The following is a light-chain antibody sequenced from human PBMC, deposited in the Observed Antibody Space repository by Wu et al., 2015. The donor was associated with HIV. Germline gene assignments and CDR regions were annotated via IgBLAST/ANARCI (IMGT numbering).Light chain of an antibody. CDR3: QQYGSSPGS. V-gene: IGKV3-20*01. J-gene: IGKJ2*03. CDR2: GAS. Sequence: EIVMTQSPATLSVSPGERATLSCRASQSVSSNLAWYQQKPGQAPRLLIYGASSRATGIPDRLSGSGSGADFTLTISRLEPEDFAVYYCQQYGSSPGSFGQGTKLEIK. CDR1: QSVSSN.